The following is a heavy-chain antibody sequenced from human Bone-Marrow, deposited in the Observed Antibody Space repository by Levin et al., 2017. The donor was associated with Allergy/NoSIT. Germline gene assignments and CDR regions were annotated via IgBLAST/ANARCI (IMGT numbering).Heavy chain of an antibody. CDR1: GFTFSSSS. V-gene: IGHV3-48*01. Sequence: LSLTCAASGFTFSSSSMNWVRQAPGKGLEWVSYISSSSSTIYYADSVKGRFTISRDNAKNSLYLQMNSLRAEDTAVYYCARGGYCSSTSCYEGGAFDIWGQGTMVTVSS. CDR2: ISSSSSTI. CDR3: ARGGYCSSTSCYEGGAFDI. D-gene: IGHD2-2*01. J-gene: IGHJ3*02.